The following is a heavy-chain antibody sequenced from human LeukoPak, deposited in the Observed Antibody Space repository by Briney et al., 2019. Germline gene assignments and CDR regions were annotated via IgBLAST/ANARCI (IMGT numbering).Heavy chain of an antibody. CDR3: AKEEGYSSGWYPGYYFDY. V-gene: IGHV3-23*01. J-gene: IGHJ4*02. Sequence: GGSLRLSCAASGFTFSSYAMSWVRQAPGKGLEWVSAISGSGGSTYYADSVEGRFTISRDNPKNTLYLQMNSLRAEDTAVYYCAKEEGYSSGWYPGYYFDYWGQGTLVTVSS. CDR1: GFTFSSYA. CDR2: ISGSGGST. D-gene: IGHD6-19*01.